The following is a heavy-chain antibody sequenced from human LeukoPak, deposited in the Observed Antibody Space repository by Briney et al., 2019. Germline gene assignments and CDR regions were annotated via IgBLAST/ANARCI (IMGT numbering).Heavy chain of an antibody. J-gene: IGHJ5*02. Sequence: ASVKVSCKASGGTFSSYAISWVRQAPGQGLEWMGGIIPIFGTANYAQKFQGRVTITADESTSTAYMELSSLRSEDTAVYYCARDFVDGYCSGGSCHNWFDPWGQETLVTVSS. D-gene: IGHD2-15*01. V-gene: IGHV1-69*13. CDR2: IIPIFGTA. CDR3: ARDFVDGYCSGGSCHNWFDP. CDR1: GGTFSSYA.